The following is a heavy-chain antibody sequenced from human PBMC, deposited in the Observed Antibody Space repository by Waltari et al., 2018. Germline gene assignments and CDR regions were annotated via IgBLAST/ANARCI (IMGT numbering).Heavy chain of an antibody. V-gene: IGHV3-33*08. CDR3: ARSGPGKTNAFDI. D-gene: IGHD2-15*01. CDR1: GFTFSSYG. CDR2: IWYDGRNK. J-gene: IGHJ3*02. Sequence: QVQLVESGGGVVQPGRSLRLSCAASGFTFSSYGRHWVRQAPGKGLEWVAVIWYDGRNKYYADSVKGRFTISRDNSKNTLYLQMNSLRAEDTAMYYCARSGPGKTNAFDIWGQGTMVTVSS.